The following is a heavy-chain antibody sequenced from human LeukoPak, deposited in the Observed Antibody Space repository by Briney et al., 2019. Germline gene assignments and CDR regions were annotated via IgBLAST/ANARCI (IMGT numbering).Heavy chain of an antibody. CDR1: GYSFTSYA. Sequence: ASVKVSCKASGYSFTSYAVNWVRQAPGQGLQWMGWINTNTGNPTYAQGFTGRFVFSLDTSVSTAYLQISSLKAEDTAVYYCAREGSDYGDYFDYWGQGTLVTVSS. D-gene: IGHD4-17*01. V-gene: IGHV7-4-1*02. J-gene: IGHJ4*02. CDR3: AREGSDYGDYFDY. CDR2: INTNTGNP.